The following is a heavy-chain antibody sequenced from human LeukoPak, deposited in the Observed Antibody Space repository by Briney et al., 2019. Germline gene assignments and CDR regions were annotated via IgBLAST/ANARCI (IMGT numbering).Heavy chain of an antibody. CDR1: GFTFTNYG. D-gene: IGHD1-1*01. V-gene: IGHV3-30*02. CDR3: ARGGLIQRHAFDI. Sequence: GGSLRLSCGASGFTFTNYGMHWVRQAPGKGLEWVAFIRNDGSNKYYAGSVKGRFTISRDNSENTLYLQMNSLRVEDTALYYCARGGLIQRHAFDIWGQGTMVTVSS. CDR2: IRNDGSNK. J-gene: IGHJ3*02.